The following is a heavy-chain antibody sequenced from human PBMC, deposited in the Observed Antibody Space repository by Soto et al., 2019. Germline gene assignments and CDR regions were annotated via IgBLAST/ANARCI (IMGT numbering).Heavy chain of an antibody. CDR3: ARGGSGPFDP. J-gene: IGHJ5*02. V-gene: IGHV4-59*08. CDR2: IYYSGST. CDR1: GGSISSYY. Sequence: QVQLQESGPGLVKPSETLSLTCTVSGGSISSYYWSWIRQPPGKGLEWIGYIYYSGSTNYNPSLKSRVTISVDTSKNQFSLKLSSVTAADTAVYYCARGGSGPFDPWGQGTLVTVSS. D-gene: IGHD3-10*01.